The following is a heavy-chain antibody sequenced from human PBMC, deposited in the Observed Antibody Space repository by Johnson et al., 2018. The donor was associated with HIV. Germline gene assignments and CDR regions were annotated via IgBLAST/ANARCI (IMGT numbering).Heavy chain of an antibody. Sequence: QVQLVESGGGVVQPGRSLRLSCVVSGFSFSGFAMHWVRQAPGKGLDWMAVISYDGRNQQYAESVKGRFTISRDNSKNTLYLQMNSLRAEDTAVYYCARDPELIVGATGAFDIWGQGTMVTVSS. CDR3: ARDPELIVGATGAFDI. D-gene: IGHD1-26*01. V-gene: IGHV3-30*14. CDR2: ISYDGRNQ. CDR1: GFSFSGFA. J-gene: IGHJ3*02.